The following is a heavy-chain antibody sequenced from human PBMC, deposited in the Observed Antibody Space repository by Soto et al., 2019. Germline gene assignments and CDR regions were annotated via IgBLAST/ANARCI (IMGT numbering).Heavy chain of an antibody. V-gene: IGHV4-61*08. Sequence: SETLSLTCAVSGGSISSGGYSWSWIRQPPGKGLEWIGYIYYSGSTNYNPSLKSRVTISVDTSKNQFSLKLSSVTAADTAVYYCARTPPILQEGNWFDSWAQGTLVTVSS. D-gene: IGHD4-4*01. CDR3: ARTPPILQEGNWFDS. CDR2: IYYSGST. J-gene: IGHJ5*01. CDR1: GGSISSGGYS.